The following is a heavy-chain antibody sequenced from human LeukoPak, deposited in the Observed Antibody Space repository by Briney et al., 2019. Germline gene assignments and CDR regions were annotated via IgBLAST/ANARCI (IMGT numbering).Heavy chain of an antibody. J-gene: IGHJ3*02. Sequence: PSQTLSLTCTVSGGSIGSGDYYWSWIRQPPGKGLEWIGYIYYSGSTYYNPSLKSRVTISVDTSKNQFSLKLSSVTAADTAVYYCARTMRDYDSSGYYYLDAFDIWGQGTMVTVSS. CDR1: GGSIGSGDYY. CDR3: ARTMRDYDSSGYYYLDAFDI. V-gene: IGHV4-30-4*01. D-gene: IGHD3-22*01. CDR2: IYYSGST.